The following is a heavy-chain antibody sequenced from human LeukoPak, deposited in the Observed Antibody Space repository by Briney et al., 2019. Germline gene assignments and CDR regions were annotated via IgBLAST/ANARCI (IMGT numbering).Heavy chain of an antibody. Sequence: GGSLRLSCAASGFTFSSYSMNWVRQAPGKGLEWVSSISGNSIYIYYADSVKGRFTISRDNAKNSLYLQMNSLRVADTAVYYCASFETVAAKPFDYWGQGTLVTVSS. D-gene: IGHD6-19*01. CDR2: ISGNSIYI. CDR3: ASFETVAAKPFDY. J-gene: IGHJ4*02. CDR1: GFTFSSYS. V-gene: IGHV3-21*01.